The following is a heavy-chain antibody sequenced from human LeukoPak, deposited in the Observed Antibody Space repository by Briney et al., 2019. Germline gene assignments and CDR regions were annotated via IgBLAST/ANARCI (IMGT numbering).Heavy chain of an antibody. Sequence: EASVKVSCKASGYTFTSYDINWVRQATGQGLEWMGWMNPNSGNTGYAQKFQGRVTMTRNTSISTAYMELRSLRSDDTAVYYCARSFWSGYIPVMDVWGQGTTVTVSS. J-gene: IGHJ6*02. CDR1: GYTFTSYD. D-gene: IGHD3-3*01. CDR3: ARSFWSGYIPVMDV. CDR2: MNPNSGNT. V-gene: IGHV1-8*01.